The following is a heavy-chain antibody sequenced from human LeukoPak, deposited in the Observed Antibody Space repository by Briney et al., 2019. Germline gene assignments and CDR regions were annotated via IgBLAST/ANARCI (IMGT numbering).Heavy chain of an antibody. D-gene: IGHD6-13*01. V-gene: IGHV1-69*05. CDR3: VRSASSSWSFDY. Sequence: ASVKVSCKASGGTFSSYAISWVRQAPGQGLEWMGRIIPIFGTANYAQKFQGRVTITTDESTSTAYMELSSLRSEDTAVYYCVRSASSSWSFDYWGQGTLVTVSS. CDR1: GGTFSSYA. CDR2: IIPIFGTA. J-gene: IGHJ4*02.